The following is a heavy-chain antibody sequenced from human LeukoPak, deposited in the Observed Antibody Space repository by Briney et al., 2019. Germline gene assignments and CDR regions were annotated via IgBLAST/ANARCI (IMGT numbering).Heavy chain of an antibody. D-gene: IGHD2-2*01. Sequence: GGSLRLSCATSGFTFSSYGMNWVRQAPGKGLEWVAFIRYDGRDTYYAASVKGRFTISRDNSQNTLDLQMNSLRLEDTAMYYCAKDRYSTSSTFTVNPFDYWGQGILVTVSS. CDR3: AKDRYSTSSTFTVNPFDY. V-gene: IGHV3-30*02. CDR2: IRYDGRDT. CDR1: GFTFSSYG. J-gene: IGHJ4*02.